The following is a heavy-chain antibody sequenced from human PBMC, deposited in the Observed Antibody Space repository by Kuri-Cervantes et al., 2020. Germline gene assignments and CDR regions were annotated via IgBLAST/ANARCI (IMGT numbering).Heavy chain of an antibody. Sequence: GGSLRLSCAASGFTFDDYAMNWVRQIPGKGLEWVSGISWNSGGIGYADSVKGRFTISRDNTKNSLYLQMNGLKNEDTALYYCARGHMSTGTYFFDYWGPGTLVTVPQ. CDR2: ISWNSGGI. V-gene: IGHV3-9*01. CDR1: GFTFDDYA. J-gene: IGHJ4*02. D-gene: IGHD5/OR15-5a*01. CDR3: ARGHMSTGTYFFDY.